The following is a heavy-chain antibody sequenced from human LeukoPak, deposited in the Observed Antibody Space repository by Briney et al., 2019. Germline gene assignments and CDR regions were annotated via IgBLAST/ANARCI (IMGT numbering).Heavy chain of an antibody. J-gene: IGHJ6*02. Sequence: PSQTLSLTCTVSGGSISSGGYYWSWIRQHPGKGLEWIGYIYYSGSTYYNPSLKSRVTISVDTSKNQFSLKLSSVTAADTAVYYCARDILYGSGSPTFPYGMDVWGQGTTVTVSS. CDR1: GGSISSGGYY. V-gene: IGHV4-31*03. D-gene: IGHD3-10*01. CDR2: IYYSGST. CDR3: ARDILYGSGSPTFPYGMDV.